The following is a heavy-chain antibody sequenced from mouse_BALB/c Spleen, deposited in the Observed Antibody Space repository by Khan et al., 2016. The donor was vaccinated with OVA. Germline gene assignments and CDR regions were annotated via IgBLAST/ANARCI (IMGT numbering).Heavy chain of an antibody. CDR2: IDPFSGGT. CDR1: GYSFTTYY. J-gene: IGHJ3*01. Sequence: EVQLQESGPELMKPGASVKISCKASGYSFTTYYIYWVIQSHGTSIEWIGYIDPFSGGTTYNQKFKGKATLTVNKYSSTAYIHLTNLTSEDSAVYYCTRHGSVAWFSYWGQGTLVTVSA. CDR3: TRHGSVAWFSY. V-gene: IGHV1S135*01. D-gene: IGHD2-2*01.